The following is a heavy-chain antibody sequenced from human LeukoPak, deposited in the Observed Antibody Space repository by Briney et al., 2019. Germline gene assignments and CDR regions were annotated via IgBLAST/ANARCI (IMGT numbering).Heavy chain of an antibody. CDR2: INHSGST. V-gene: IGHV4-34*01. J-gene: IGHJ4*02. CDR1: GGSFSGYY. CDR3: ARRGRITESLDY. Sequence: SETLSLTCAVYGGSFSGYYWSWIRQPPGKGLEWIGEINHSGSTNYNPSLKSRVTISVDTSKNQFSLKLSSVTAADTAVYYCARRGRITESLDYWGQGTLVTVSS. D-gene: IGHD3-16*01.